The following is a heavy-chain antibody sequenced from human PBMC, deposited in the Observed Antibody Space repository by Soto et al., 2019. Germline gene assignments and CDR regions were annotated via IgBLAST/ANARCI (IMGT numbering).Heavy chain of an antibody. CDR1: GFTFTDVW. V-gene: IGHV3-15*01. CDR2: VKSRTDGGTT. J-gene: IGHJ4*02. CDR3: ATEVRRGAYFFDH. Sequence: GGSLRLSCATSGFTFTDVWMHWVRQAPGKGLEWVGRVKSRTDGGTTDYAAPVRGRFTISRLDSSNAVFLQMNSLKIEDSAIYYCATEVRRGAYFFDHWGQGSQVTVSS. D-gene: IGHD3-16*01.